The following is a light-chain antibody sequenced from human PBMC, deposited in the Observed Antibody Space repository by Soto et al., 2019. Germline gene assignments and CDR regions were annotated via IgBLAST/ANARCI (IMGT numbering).Light chain of an antibody. Sequence: DIVMTQSPDSLAVSLGERATINWKSSQNVLYSSNNKNYLAWYQQKPGQPPKLLIYWASTRESGVPDRFSGSGSGTDFTLTISSLQAEDVAVYYCQQYYSTPRTFGQGTKVEIK. J-gene: IGKJ1*01. CDR2: WAS. CDR3: QQYYSTPRT. CDR1: QNVLYSSNNKNY. V-gene: IGKV4-1*01.